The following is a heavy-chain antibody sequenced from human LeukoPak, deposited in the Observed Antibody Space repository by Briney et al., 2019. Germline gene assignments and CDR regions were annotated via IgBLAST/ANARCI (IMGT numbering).Heavy chain of an antibody. J-gene: IGHJ6*04. CDR2: IKQDGTEK. CDR1: GFTFTTYW. D-gene: IGHD3-10*02. CDR3: AELGITMIGGV. Sequence: PGGYLRLSCAASGFTFTTYWMSWVRPAPGTGLEWVANIKQDGTEKYYVDSVKGRFTISRDNAKNSLYLQMNSLRAEDTAVYYCAELGITMIGGVWGKGTTVTISS. V-gene: IGHV3-7*01.